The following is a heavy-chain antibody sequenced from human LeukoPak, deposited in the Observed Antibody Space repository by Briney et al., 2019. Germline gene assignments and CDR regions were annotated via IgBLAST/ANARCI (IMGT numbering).Heavy chain of an antibody. CDR1: GFTFSSYW. V-gene: IGHV3-7*03. CDR3: ARDQLGAAASDY. D-gene: IGHD6-13*01. CDR2: IKQDGSEK. J-gene: IGHJ4*02. Sequence: GGSLRLSCAASGFTFSSYWMNWVRQAPGRGLGWVANIKQDGSEKYYVDSLKGRFTISRDNAKNSLYLQMNSLRAEDTAVYYCARDQLGAAASDYWGQGTLVTVSS.